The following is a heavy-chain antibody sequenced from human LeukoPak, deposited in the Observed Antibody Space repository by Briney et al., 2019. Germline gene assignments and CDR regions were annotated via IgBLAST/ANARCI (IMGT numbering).Heavy chain of an antibody. CDR3: AKSYDFWSGYYPPFDY. D-gene: IGHD3-3*01. Sequence: PGGSLRLSCAASGFTFSSYGMHWVRQAPGKGLEWVAFIRYDGSNKYYADSVKGRFTISRDNSKNTLYLQMNSLRAEDTAVYYCAKSYDFWSGYYPPFDYWGQGTLVTVPS. CDR1: GFTFSSYG. V-gene: IGHV3-30*02. CDR2: IRYDGSNK. J-gene: IGHJ4*02.